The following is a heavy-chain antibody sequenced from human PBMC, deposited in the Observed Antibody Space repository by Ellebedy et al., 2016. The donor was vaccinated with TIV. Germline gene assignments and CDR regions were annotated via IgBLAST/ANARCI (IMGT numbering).Heavy chain of an antibody. CDR2: ISWDSVTI. Sequence: SLKISXAASGFTFENYTIHWVRQAPGKGLEWVSGISWDSVTIGCADSVKGRFSMSRDNAKNSLYLQMNSLRVEDTALYYCASSGVTSLDAFDIWGQGTMVTVSS. CDR3: ASSGVTSLDAFDI. CDR1: GFTFENYT. V-gene: IGHV3-9*01. D-gene: IGHD2-2*01. J-gene: IGHJ3*02.